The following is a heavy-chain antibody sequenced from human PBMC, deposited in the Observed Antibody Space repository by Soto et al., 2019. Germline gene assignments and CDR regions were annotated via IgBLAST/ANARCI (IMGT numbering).Heavy chain of an antibody. CDR1: GFTFSSHW. CDR2: IEQDGSDK. Sequence: PGGSLRLSCAASGFTFSSHWMSWVRQAPGKGLEWVANIEQDGSDKNYVDSVKGRFTISRDNAKNSLYLQMNSLRAEDTAVYYCARDLRNFDYWGQGTLVTVSS. J-gene: IGHJ4*02. CDR3: ARDLRNFDY. V-gene: IGHV3-7*03.